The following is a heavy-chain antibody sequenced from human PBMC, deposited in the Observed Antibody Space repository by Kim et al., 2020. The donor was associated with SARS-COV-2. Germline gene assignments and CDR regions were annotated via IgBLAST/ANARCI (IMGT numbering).Heavy chain of an antibody. Sequence: GGSLRLSCAASGFTFNTYTMNWVRQAPGKGLEWVAVISSDGTKTYYADSVKGRFTVSRDNSNNTQFLQMDGLRLEDTAVYYCVRDIFYYFDFWAREA. D-gene: IGHD3-3*02. V-gene: IGHV3-30*04. CDR3: VRDIFYYFD. CDR2: ISSDGTKT. J-gene: IGHJ4*02. CDR1: GFTFNTYT.